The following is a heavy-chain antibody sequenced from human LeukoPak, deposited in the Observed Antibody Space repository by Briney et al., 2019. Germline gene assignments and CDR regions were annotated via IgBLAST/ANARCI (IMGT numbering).Heavy chain of an antibody. D-gene: IGHD2-8*01. CDR2: ISSSGSTI. Sequence: GGSLRLSCAASGFTFSSYEMNWVRQAPGKGLEWVSYISSSGSTIYYADSVKGRFTISRDNAKNSLYLQMNSLGAEDTAVYYCARSSGMVSFYWGQGTLVTVSS. CDR3: ARSSGMVSFY. V-gene: IGHV3-48*03. J-gene: IGHJ4*02. CDR1: GFTFSSYE.